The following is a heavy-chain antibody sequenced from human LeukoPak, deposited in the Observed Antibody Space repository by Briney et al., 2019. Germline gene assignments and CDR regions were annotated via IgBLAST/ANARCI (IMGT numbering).Heavy chain of an antibody. V-gene: IGHV4-4*02. Sequence: SGTLSLTCAVSGGSISSSNWWSWIRQPPGKGLEWIGEIYHSGSTNYNPSLKSRVTISVDKSKTQFSLKLSSVTAADTAVYYCARAGSGSYLSRYYFDYWGQGTLVTVSS. CDR1: GGSISSSNW. D-gene: IGHD1-26*01. J-gene: IGHJ4*02. CDR3: ARAGSGSYLSRYYFDY. CDR2: IYHSGST.